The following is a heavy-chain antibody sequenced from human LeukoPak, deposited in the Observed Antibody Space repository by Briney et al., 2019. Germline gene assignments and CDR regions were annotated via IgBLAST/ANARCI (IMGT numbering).Heavy chain of an antibody. V-gene: IGHV5-51*01. J-gene: IGHJ6*02. CDR3: ARRKDGVDV. CDR1: GYGFTSYW. CDR2: IYPGDSDT. Sequence: GESLKISCKGSGYGFTSYWIAWVRQMPGKCLEWMGIIYPGDSDTRYSPSFQGLLTISADKSISTAYLQWSSLKASDTATYYCARRKDGVDVWGQGTTVTVSS.